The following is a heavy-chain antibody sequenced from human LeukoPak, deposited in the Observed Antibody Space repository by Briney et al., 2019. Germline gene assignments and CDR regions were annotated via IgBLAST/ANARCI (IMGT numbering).Heavy chain of an antibody. D-gene: IGHD1-26*01. V-gene: IGHV4-39*01. J-gene: IGHJ4*02. CDR3: ARQVGGSFYRVDC. CDR1: GGSITGTGYY. Sequence: SETLSLTCDVSGGSITGTGYYWAWIRQPPGKGLEWIGSVYYSGSSYYSPSLKSRVTIPVDTSKNQFSLKLTSLTAADTALYYCARQVGGSFYRVDCWGQGTLVIVSS. CDR2: VYYSGSS.